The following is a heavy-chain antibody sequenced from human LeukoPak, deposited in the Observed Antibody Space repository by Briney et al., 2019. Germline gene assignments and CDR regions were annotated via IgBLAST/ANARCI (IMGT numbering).Heavy chain of an antibody. Sequence: SVKVSCKASGGTFSSYAISWVRQAPGQGLEWMGWIIPIFGTANYAQKFQGRVTITADESTSTAYMELSSLRSEDTAVYYCARNLLHLGELSWYYFDYWGQGTLVTVSS. V-gene: IGHV1-69*13. D-gene: IGHD3-16*02. CDR2: IIPIFGTA. CDR1: GGTFSSYA. J-gene: IGHJ4*02. CDR3: ARNLLHLGELSWYYFDY.